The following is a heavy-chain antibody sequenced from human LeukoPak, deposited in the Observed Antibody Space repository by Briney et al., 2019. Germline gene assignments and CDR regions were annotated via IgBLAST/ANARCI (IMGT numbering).Heavy chain of an antibody. V-gene: IGHV4-34*01. CDR1: GGSLRGYY. CDR2: INHGGST. D-gene: IGHD4/OR15-4a*01. J-gene: IGHJ4*02. Sequence: SETLSLTCAVYGGSLRGYYWSWIRQSTGKGLEWIGEINHGGSTNYHPSLKSRVPMSVDTSKNHFSLKLSSVTAADTAVYFCAREGRMSMGIEYWGQGTLVTVSS. CDR3: AREGRMSMGIEY.